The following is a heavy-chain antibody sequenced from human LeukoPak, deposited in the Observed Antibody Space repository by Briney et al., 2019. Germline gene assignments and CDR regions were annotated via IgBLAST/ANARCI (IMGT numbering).Heavy chain of an antibody. V-gene: IGHV4-59*01. CDR3: AKPNSGSYPRLDY. J-gene: IGHJ4*02. CDR1: GGSISSYY. CDR2: IYYSGST. D-gene: IGHD3-10*01. Sequence: SETLSLTCTVSGGSISSYYWSWIRQPPGKGLEWIGYIYYSGSTNYNPSLKSRVTISVDSSKNQFSLKVSSVTAADTAVYYCAKPNSGSYPRLDYWGQGTLVTVSS.